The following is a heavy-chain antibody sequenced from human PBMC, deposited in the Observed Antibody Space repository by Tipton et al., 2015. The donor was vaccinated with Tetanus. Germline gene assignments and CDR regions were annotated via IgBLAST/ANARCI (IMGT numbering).Heavy chain of an antibody. J-gene: IGHJ4*02. V-gene: IGHV4-4*07. Sequence: PGLVKPSETLSLTCTVSGGSISSYYWSWIRQPAGKGLEWIGHIYTSGSTNYNPSLKSRVTILLDMSKNQLSLKLSSMTAADTAVYYCVRHRAQWELLFWSQGALVTVSS. CDR3: VRHRAQWELLF. D-gene: IGHD1-26*01. CDR2: IYTSGST. CDR1: GGSISSYY.